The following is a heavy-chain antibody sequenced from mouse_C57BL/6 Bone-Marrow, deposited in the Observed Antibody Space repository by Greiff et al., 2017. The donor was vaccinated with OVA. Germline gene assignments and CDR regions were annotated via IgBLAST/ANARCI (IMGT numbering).Heavy chain of an antibody. CDR3: ERQSRTLYDSMDY. CDR2: ITPSSGYT. J-gene: IGHJ4*01. Sequence: VQLQQSGAELARPGASVKMSCKASGYTFTSYTMHWVKQRPGQGLEWIGNITPSSGYTKYNQTFKDKATLTADQSSSTAYMQLSSLTSEDSAVYYGERQSRTLYDSMDYWGQGTSVTVSS. CDR1: GYTFTSYT. V-gene: IGHV1-4*01.